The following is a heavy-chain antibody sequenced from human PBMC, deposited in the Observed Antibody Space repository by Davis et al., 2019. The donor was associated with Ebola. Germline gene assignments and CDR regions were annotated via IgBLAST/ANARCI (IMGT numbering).Heavy chain of an antibody. J-gene: IGHJ6*02. CDR1: GGSFSGYY. CDR3: ARYGDDCGGDCFYYYYGMDV. D-gene: IGHD2-21*01. Sequence: MPSETLSLTCAVYGGSFSGYYWSWIRKPPGKGLEWIGEINHSGSTNYNPSLKSRVTISVDTSKNQFSLKLSSVTAADTAVYYCARYGDDCGGDCFYYYYGMDVWGQGTTVTVSS. V-gene: IGHV4-34*01. CDR2: INHSGST.